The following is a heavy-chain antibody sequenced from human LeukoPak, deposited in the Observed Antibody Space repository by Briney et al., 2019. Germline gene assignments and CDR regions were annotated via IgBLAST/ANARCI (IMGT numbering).Heavy chain of an antibody. CDR3: AKAPVTSCRGAFCYPFDY. Sequence: AGGSLRLPCAAYGFTFSSYSMNWVRQAPGKGLEWVSAMSSSDDGRYYAASVRGRFTISRDTSRSTLYLQMNSLRAEDAAVYYCAKAPVTSCRGAFCYPFDYWGQGTLVTVSS. V-gene: IGHV3-23*01. CDR1: GFTFSSYS. CDR2: MSSSDDGR. J-gene: IGHJ4*02. D-gene: IGHD2-15*01.